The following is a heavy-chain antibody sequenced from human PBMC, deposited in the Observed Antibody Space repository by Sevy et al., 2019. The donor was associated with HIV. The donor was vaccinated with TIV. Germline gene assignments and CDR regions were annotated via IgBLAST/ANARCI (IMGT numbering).Heavy chain of an antibody. CDR1: GFTFSSYG. D-gene: IGHD2-2*03. V-gene: IGHV3-30*03. CDR2: ISPDGTNK. CDR3: GTGYCSPICLFDY. Sequence: GGSLRLSCAASGFTFSSYGMHWVRQAPGKGLEWVAVISPDGTNKYYGDSMRGRFTYSRDNSKNSPYLQMDAARVEDTAVYYCGTGYCSPICLFDYWGQGTLVTVSS. J-gene: IGHJ4*02.